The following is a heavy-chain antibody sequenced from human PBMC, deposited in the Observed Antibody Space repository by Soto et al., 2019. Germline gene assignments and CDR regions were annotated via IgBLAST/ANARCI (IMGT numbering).Heavy chain of an antibody. CDR3: AAGGGLPRYY. Sequence: ASETLSLTCTVSGGSINSGGYCWSWIRQHPGKGLDWIGCISYGGSTYYNPSLKSRVTISVDRSKNQFSLKLSSVTAADTAVYYCAAGGGLPRYYWGQGTLVTVSS. CDR2: ISYGGST. D-gene: IGHD5-12*01. V-gene: IGHV4-31*03. J-gene: IGHJ4*02. CDR1: GGSINSGGYC.